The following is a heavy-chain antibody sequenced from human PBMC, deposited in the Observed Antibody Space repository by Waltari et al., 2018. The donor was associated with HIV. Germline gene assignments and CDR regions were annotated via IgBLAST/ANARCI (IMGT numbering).Heavy chain of an antibody. D-gene: IGHD6-19*01. V-gene: IGHV1-2*02. J-gene: IGHJ2*01. Sequence: QVQLVQSGAEVKKPGASVKVSCKASGYTFTDYYMHWVRQAPGQGLEWMGWINPNSGGTNYAQNFQGRVTMTRDTSISTAYMELSRLRSDDTAVYYCARAPGYSSGWHWYFDLWGRGTPVTVSS. CDR2: INPNSGGT. CDR3: ARAPGYSSGWHWYFDL. CDR1: GYTFTDYY.